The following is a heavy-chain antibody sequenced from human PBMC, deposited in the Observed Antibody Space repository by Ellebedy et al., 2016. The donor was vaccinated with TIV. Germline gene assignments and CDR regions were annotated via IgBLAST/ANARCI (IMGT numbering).Heavy chain of an antibody. V-gene: IGHV1-69*10. CDR1: GGIFSSYG. Sequence: AASVKVSCKASGGIFSSYGISWVRQAPGQGLEWMGGIIPILAQANYAQRFQGRVTITADESTYTAYMELSSLRSEDTAVYYCARVGNYYGGSPSYYFDYWGQGTLVTVSS. CDR3: ARVGNYYGGSPSYYFDY. J-gene: IGHJ4*02. CDR2: IIPILAQA. D-gene: IGHD4-23*01.